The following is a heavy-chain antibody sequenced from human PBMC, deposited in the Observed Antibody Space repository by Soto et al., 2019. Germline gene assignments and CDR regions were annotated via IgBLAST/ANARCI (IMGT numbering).Heavy chain of an antibody. V-gene: IGHV4-34*01. CDR2: INHSGST. CDR3: ARSRPPAY. CDR1: GGSFSGYY. J-gene: IGHJ4*02. Sequence: SETLSLTCAVYGGSFSGYYWSWIRQPPGKGLEWIGEINHSGSTNYNPSLKSRVTISVDTSRNQFSLKLSSVTAADTAVYYCARSRPPAYWGQGTLVTVS.